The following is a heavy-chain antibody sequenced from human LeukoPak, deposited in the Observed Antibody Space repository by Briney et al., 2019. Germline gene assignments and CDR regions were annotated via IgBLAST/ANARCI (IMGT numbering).Heavy chain of an antibody. CDR1: GYTFTSYG. J-gene: IGHJ4*02. CDR2: IDPNSGGT. D-gene: IGHD5-12*01. Sequence: ASVKVSCKASGYTFTSYGISWVRQAPGQGLEWMGWIDPNSGGTNYAQKFQGRITMTRDTSITTAYMEVSRLRSDDTAVYSCARGRTSGNDGAFDYWGQGTLVTVPS. V-gene: IGHV1-2*02. CDR3: ARGRTSGNDGAFDY.